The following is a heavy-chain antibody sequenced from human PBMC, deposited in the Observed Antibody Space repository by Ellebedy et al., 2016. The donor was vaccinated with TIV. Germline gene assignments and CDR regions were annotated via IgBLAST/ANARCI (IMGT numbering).Heavy chain of an antibody. J-gene: IGHJ4*02. CDR2: IKGDGSTT. D-gene: IGHD6-13*01. CDR1: GFTFSSNW. V-gene: IGHV3-74*01. CDR3: ARYHSSSWINYFDY. Sequence: GGSLRLSCLAPGFTFSSNWMHWVRQVPGKGLVWVSGIKGDGSTTTYADSVKGRFTISRDNAKNTLYLQLNSLRVEDTAVYYCARYHSSSWINYFDYWGQGTLVTVSS.